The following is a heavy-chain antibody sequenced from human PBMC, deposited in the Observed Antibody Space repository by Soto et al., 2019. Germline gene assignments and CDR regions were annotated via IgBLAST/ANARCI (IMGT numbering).Heavy chain of an antibody. D-gene: IGHD6-19*01. CDR1: GGAFGSYS. J-gene: IGHJ5*02. CDR2: IIPFFGTK. CDR3: ANYSGKSWLGL. Sequence: QVHLVQSGAEVKKPGSSVKVSCKASGGAFGSYSISWVRQSTGQGLEWMGGIIPFFGTKYYAQKFRGRVTITAGESTSTVSMELNGLRSDDTAIYCCANYSGKSWLGLWGQGTLVTVSS. V-gene: IGHV1-69*01.